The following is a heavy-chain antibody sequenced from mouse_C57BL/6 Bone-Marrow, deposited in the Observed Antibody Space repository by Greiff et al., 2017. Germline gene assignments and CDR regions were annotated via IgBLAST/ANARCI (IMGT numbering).Heavy chain of an antibody. CDR2: IYPRSGNT. J-gene: IGHJ4*01. V-gene: IGHV1-81*01. D-gene: IGHD1-1*01. Sequence: VKVVESGAELARPGASVKLSCKASGYTFTSYGISWVKQRTGQGLEWIGEIYPRSGNTYYNEKFKGKATLTADKSSSTAYMELRSLTSEDSAVYFCARGGYYYGSSYAYAMDYWGQGTSVTVSS. CDR3: ARGGYYYGSSYAYAMDY. CDR1: GYTFTSYG.